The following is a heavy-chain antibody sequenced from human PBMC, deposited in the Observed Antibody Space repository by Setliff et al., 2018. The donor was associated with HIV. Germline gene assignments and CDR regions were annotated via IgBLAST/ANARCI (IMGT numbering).Heavy chain of an antibody. D-gene: IGHD2-15*01. CDR1: EYRFTNYW. CDR3: ARDGQGFCNGDTCSGGFDY. V-gene: IGHV5-51*06. Sequence: GESLKISCKGSEYRFTNYWTGWVRQMPGKGLEWLGNIYPADSDTRYSPSCQGQITISHDTSKNQLSLKLTSVTGADTAVYFCARDGQGFCNGDTCSGGFDYWGPGTLVTVSS. CDR2: IYPADSDT. J-gene: IGHJ4*02.